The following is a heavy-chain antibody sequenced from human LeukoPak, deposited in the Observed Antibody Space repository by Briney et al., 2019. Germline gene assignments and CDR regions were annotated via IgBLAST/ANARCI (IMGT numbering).Heavy chain of an antibody. CDR2: IYYSGST. CDR1: GGSVSSSSYY. V-gene: IGHV4-39*07. CDR3: ARVDRGGDCYVYNWFDP. D-gene: IGHD2-21*02. Sequence: SETLSLTCTVSGGSVSSSSYYWGWIRQPPGKGLEWIGSIYYSGSTYYNPSLKSRVTISVDTSKNQFSLKLSSVTAADTAVYYCARVDRGGDCYVYNWFDPWGQATLVTVSS. J-gene: IGHJ5*02.